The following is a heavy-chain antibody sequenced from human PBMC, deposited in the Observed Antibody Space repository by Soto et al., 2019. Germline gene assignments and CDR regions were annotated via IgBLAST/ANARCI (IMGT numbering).Heavy chain of an antibody. CDR3: AREIMITFGGVIVYNWFDP. V-gene: IGHV4-59*01. Sequence: QVQLQESGPGLVKPSETLFLTCTVSGGSISSYYWSWIRQPPGKGLEWIGYIYYSGSTNYNPSLKSRVTISVDTSKNQFSLKLSSVTAADTAVYYCAREIMITFGGVIVYNWFDPWGQGTLLAVSS. D-gene: IGHD3-16*02. CDR2: IYYSGST. J-gene: IGHJ5*02. CDR1: GGSISSYY.